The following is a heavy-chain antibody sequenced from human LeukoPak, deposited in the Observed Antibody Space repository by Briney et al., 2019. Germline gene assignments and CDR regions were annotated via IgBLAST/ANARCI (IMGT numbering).Heavy chain of an antibody. J-gene: IGHJ4*02. CDR1: GGSFSDYY. V-gene: IGHV4-34*01. Sequence: SETLSLTCVVYGGSFSDYYWSWIRQPPGKGLEWIGEINHSGSTNYNPSLKSRVTISVDSSKNQFSLRLRSVTASDTAVFYCARRPLGSHRPRFDYWGQGTLVTVSS. CDR3: ARRPLGSHRPRFDY. D-gene: IGHD7-27*01. CDR2: INHSGST.